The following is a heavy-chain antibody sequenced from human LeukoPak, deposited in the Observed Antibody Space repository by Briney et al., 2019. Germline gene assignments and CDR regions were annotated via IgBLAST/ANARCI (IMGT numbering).Heavy chain of an antibody. D-gene: IGHD6-13*01. J-gene: IGHJ4*02. CDR1: GGSISSYY. Sequence: SETLSLTCTVSGGSISSYYWSWIRQPPGKVLEWVGYIYYSGSTNYNPSLKSRVTISVDTSKNQFSLKLSSVTAADTAVYYCARMSSSGDFDYWGQGTLVTVSS. CDR3: ARMSSSGDFDY. V-gene: IGHV4-59*01. CDR2: IYYSGST.